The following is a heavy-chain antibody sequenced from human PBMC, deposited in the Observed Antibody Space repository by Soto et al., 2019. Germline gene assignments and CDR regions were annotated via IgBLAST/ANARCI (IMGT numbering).Heavy chain of an antibody. J-gene: IGHJ4*02. CDR3: ARSSRGYSYGSPFY. CDR2: IIPIFGTA. D-gene: IGHD5-18*01. Sequence: SVKVCCEASGCTFRSYAISCVRQAPGQGLEWMGGIIPIFGTANYAQKFQGRVTITADESTSTAYMELSSLRSEDTAVYYCARSSRGYSYGSPFYWGQGTLVTVSS. CDR1: GCTFRSYA. V-gene: IGHV1-69*13.